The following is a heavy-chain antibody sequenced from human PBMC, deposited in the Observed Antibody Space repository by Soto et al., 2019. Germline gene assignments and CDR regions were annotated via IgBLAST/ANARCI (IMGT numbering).Heavy chain of an antibody. CDR3: AGHSSGVPGYYYGMDV. Sequence: QVQLVQSGAEVKKPGSSVKVSCKASGGTFSSYAISWVRQAPGQGLEWMGGIIPIFDTADYAQKFQGRVTIPXDESTNTAYMELSSLRSEDTAVYYCAGHSSGVPGYYYGMDVWGQGTTVTVSS. D-gene: IGHD3-22*01. V-gene: IGHV1-69*05. J-gene: IGHJ6*02. CDR1: GGTFSSYA. CDR2: IIPIFDTA.